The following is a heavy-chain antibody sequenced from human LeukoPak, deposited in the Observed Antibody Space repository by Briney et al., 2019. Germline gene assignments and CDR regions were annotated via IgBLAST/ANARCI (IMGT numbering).Heavy chain of an antibody. V-gene: IGHV4-34*01. Sequence: SETLSLTCAVYGGSFSGYYWSWIRQPPGKGLEWIGEINHSGSTNYNPSLKSRVTISVDTSKNQFSLKLSSVTAADTAVYYCARGSGAAAGNRYYFDYWGQGTLVTVSS. CDR1: GGSFSGYY. D-gene: IGHD6-13*01. CDR3: ARGSGAAAGNRYYFDY. J-gene: IGHJ4*02. CDR2: INHSGST.